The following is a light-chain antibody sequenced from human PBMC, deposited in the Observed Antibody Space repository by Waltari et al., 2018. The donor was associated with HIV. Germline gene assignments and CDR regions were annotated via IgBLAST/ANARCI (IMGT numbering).Light chain of an antibody. CDR1: QNIGRS. V-gene: IGKV1-12*01. CDR3: QQATTFPHT. CDR2: AAS. J-gene: IGKJ2*01. Sequence: IQMTQSPSYVSLSVGGDVSIRCRANQNIGRSLAWYQLKPGKAPKLLVYAASRLNDGVPARFHATGSRSNFSLDINNLQSEDFAVYVCQQATTFPHTFG.